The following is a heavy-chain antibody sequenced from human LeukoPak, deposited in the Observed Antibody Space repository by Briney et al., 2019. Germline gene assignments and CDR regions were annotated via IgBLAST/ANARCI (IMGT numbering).Heavy chain of an antibody. CDR2: IYYSGST. CDR3: ASGLFYMDV. V-gene: IGHV4-34*01. CDR1: GGSFSGYY. Sequence: SETLSLACAVYGGSFSGYYWSWIRQPPGKGLEWIGSIYYSGSTYYNPSLKSRVTISVDTSKNQFSLKLSSVTAADTAVYYCASGLFYMDVWGKGTTVTVSS. J-gene: IGHJ6*03.